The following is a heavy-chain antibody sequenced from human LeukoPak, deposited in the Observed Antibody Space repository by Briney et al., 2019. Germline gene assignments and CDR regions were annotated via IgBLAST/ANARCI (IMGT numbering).Heavy chain of an antibody. CDR1: GYTFTSYN. J-gene: IGHJ3*02. CDR2: VNPNSGNT. CDR3: ARRSSSSWYRGLDAFDI. V-gene: IGHV1-8*03. D-gene: IGHD6-13*01. Sequence: ASVKVSCKASGYTFTSYNINWVRQATGQGLEWMGWVNPNSGNTGYAQKFQGRVTITRNTSISTAYMELSSLRSEDTAVYYCARRSSSSWYRGLDAFDIWGQGTMVTVSS.